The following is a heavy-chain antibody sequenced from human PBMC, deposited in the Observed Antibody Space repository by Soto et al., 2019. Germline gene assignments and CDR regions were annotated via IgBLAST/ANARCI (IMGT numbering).Heavy chain of an antibody. CDR1: GGTFSSYT. V-gene: IGHV1-69*04. J-gene: IGHJ6*03. CDR2: IIPILGIA. D-gene: IGHD6-19*01. CDR3: ARDGREQWLVGYYYYYMDV. Sequence: ASVKVSCKASGGTFSSYTISWVRQAPGQGLEWMGRIIPILGIANYAQKFQGRVTITADKSTSTAYMELSSLRSEDTAVYYCARDGREQWLVGYYYYYMDVWGRGTTVTVSS.